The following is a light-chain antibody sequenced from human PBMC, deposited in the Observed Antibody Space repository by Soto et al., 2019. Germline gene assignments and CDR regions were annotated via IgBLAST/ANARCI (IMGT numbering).Light chain of an antibody. CDR2: EVS. CDR1: SSDVGGYNY. V-gene: IGLV2-8*01. CDR3: SSYAGSNNPYV. J-gene: IGLJ1*01. Sequence: QSALTQPPSASGSPGQSVTVSCTGTSSDVGGYNYVSWYQQHPGKAPKLMIYEVSKRPSGAPDRFSGSKSGNTASLTVSGLQAEDEADYYCSSYAGSNNPYVFGTGTKGTVL.